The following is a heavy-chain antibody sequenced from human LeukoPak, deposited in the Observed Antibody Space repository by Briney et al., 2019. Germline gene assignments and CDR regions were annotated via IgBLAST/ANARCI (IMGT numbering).Heavy chain of an antibody. J-gene: IGHJ5*02. Sequence: SETLSLTCTVSGGSISSYYWSWIRQPPGKGLEWIGYIYYSGSTNYNPSLKSRVTISVDTSKNQFSLKLSSVTAADTAVYYYARSKNRILAAHPWGQGTLVTVSS. CDR3: ARSKNRILAAHP. CDR2: IYYSGST. CDR1: GGSISSYY. V-gene: IGHV4-59*01. D-gene: IGHD6-13*01.